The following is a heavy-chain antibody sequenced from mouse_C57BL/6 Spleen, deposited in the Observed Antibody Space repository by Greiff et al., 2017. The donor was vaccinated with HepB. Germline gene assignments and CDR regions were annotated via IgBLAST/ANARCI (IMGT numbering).Heavy chain of an antibody. J-gene: IGHJ2*01. D-gene: IGHD2-1*01. CDR2: IYPGGGYT. CDR1: GYTFTNYW. Sequence: VKLVESGAELVRPGTSVKMSCKASGYTFTNYWIGWAKQRPGHGLEWIGDIYPGGGYTNYNEKFKGKATLTADKSSSTAYMQFSSLTSEDSAIYYCARDGNSGYFDYWGQGTTLTVSS. V-gene: IGHV1-63*01. CDR3: ARDGNSGYFDY.